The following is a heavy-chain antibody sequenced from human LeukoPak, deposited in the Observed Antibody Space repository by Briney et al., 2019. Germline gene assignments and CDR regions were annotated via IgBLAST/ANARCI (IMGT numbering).Heavy chain of an antibody. CDR3: ARDLGRSSSWYDY. J-gene: IGHJ4*02. Sequence: SETLSLTCTVSGVSISSYYWSWIRQPPGKGLEWIGYIYYSGSTNYNPSLKSRVTISVDTSKNQFSLKLSSVTAADTAVYYCARDLGRSSSWYDYWGQGTLVTVSS. D-gene: IGHD6-13*01. CDR1: GVSISSYY. CDR2: IYYSGST. V-gene: IGHV4-59*01.